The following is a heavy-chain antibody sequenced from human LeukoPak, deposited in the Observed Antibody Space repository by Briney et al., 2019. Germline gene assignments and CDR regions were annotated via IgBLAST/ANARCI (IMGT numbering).Heavy chain of an antibody. CDR2: ISYDGINK. V-gene: IGHV3-30*03. J-gene: IGHJ6*02. CDR1: GFTFSAYV. Sequence: GRSLRLSCAASGFTFSAYVMHWVRQAPRKGLEWVAIISYDGINKYYPDSVKGRFTISRDDSKNTLYLQMNSLRTEDTAVYYCARVVELVVVRAAIDQHYYYGMDVWGQGTTVTVSS. CDR3: ARVVELVVVRAAIDQHYYYGMDV. D-gene: IGHD2-2*01.